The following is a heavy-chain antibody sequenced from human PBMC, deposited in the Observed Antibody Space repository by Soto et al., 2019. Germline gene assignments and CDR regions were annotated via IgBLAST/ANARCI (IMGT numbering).Heavy chain of an antibody. CDR2: INPNSGGT. Sequence: ASVKVSCKASGYTFTGYYIHWVRQAPGQGLEWMGWINPNSGGTNYAQKFQGRVTMTRDTSISTAYMELSRLRSDDTAVYYCARDFRNIWFGESKGDAFDMWGPGPMV. V-gene: IGHV1-2*02. CDR3: ARDFRNIWFGESKGDAFDM. D-gene: IGHD3-10*01. J-gene: IGHJ3*02. CDR1: GYTFTGYY.